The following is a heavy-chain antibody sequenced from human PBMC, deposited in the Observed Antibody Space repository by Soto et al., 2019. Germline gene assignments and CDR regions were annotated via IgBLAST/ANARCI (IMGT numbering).Heavy chain of an antibody. Sequence: EVQLLESGGGLVQPGGSLRLSCAASGFMFSNYAMGWVRQVPGKGLEWFSAISGSGDGTYHADSVKGRFTISRDNSKNTVYLQMNSLRAEDMALYYCAKGSRISRPYYFDYWGQGTLVIVSS. V-gene: IGHV3-23*01. CDR1: GFMFSNYA. CDR2: ISGSGDGT. J-gene: IGHJ4*02. CDR3: AKGSRISRPYYFDY. D-gene: IGHD3-3*02.